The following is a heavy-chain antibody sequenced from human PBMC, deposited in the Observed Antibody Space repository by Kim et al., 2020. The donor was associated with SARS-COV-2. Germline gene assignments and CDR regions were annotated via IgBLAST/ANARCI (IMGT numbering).Heavy chain of an antibody. D-gene: IGHD3-16*01. J-gene: IGHJ4*02. CDR2: GNP. CDR3: ARMPYGGFDY. V-gene: IGHV4-59*01. Sequence: GNPDYNPSLKSRVTIFIDTSKRQFSRGLSSVTAADTALYFCARMPYGGFDYWGQGTLVTVSS.